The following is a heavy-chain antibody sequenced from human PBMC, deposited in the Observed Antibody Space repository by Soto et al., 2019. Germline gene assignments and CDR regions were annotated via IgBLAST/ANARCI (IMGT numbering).Heavy chain of an antibody. J-gene: IGHJ5*02. D-gene: IGHD6-13*01. CDR2: IYPGDSDT. V-gene: IGHV5-51*01. CDR3: ARHISEWQKLAGRFDP. Sequence: GESLKISFKGSGYSFTSYLIGWVRQMPGKGLEWMGIIYPGDSDTRYSPSFQGQVTISADKSISTAYLQWSSLKASDTAMYYCARHISEWQKLAGRFDPLGQGTLVTVSS. CDR1: GYSFTSYL.